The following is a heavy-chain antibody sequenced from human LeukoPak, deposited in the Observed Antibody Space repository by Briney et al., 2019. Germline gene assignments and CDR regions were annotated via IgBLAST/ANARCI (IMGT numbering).Heavy chain of an antibody. CDR1: GFTVSRDY. Sequence: GGSLRLSCAASGFTVSRDYMTWVRQAPGKGLEWVSVIYSGGSTYYADSVKGRFTISRDNSKNTLYLQMNSLRAEDTAVHYCAGTIVGKWAIDYWGQGTLVTVSS. CDR2: IYSGGST. V-gene: IGHV3-53*01. CDR3: AGTIVGKWAIDY. D-gene: IGHD3-22*01. J-gene: IGHJ4*02.